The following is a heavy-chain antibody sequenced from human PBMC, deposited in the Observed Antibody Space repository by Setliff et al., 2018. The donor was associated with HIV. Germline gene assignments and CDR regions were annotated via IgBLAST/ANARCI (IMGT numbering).Heavy chain of an antibody. CDR3: ARRYCSGGSCYADP. V-gene: IGHV4-38-2*01. J-gene: IGHJ5*02. CDR2: IFHTGTT. D-gene: IGHD2-15*01. CDR1: GYSISGGYY. Sequence: CAVSGYSISGGYYWGWIRQPPGKGLEWIGNIFHTGTTYYNPSPKSRVTISVDTSKNHFSLILSSVTAADTAVYSCARRYCSGGSCYADPWGQGTLVTVSS.